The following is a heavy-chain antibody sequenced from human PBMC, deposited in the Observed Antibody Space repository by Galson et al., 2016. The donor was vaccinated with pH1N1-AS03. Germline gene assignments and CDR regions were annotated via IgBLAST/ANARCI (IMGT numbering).Heavy chain of an antibody. Sequence: SLRLSCAASGFTFSGYAMSWVRQAPGKGLEWVAIVSDSGGATFYADSVKGRFTISRDNYKNTLSLQMNSLGVEDTALYYCAKGLTIAGSTYHFDSWGQGTLVTVSS. CDR3: AKGLTIAGSTYHFDS. CDR1: GFTFSGYA. J-gene: IGHJ4*02. V-gene: IGHV3-23*01. D-gene: IGHD1-20*01. CDR2: VSDSGGAT.